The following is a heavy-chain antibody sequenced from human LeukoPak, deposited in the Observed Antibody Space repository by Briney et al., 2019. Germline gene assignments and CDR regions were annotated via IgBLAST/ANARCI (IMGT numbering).Heavy chain of an antibody. CDR1: GYTFPSYF. CDR2: VNPTGGST. D-gene: IGHD6-6*01. J-gene: IGHJ4*02. Sequence: ASVKVSCKASGYTFPSYFMHWVRQAPGQGLEWMGIVNPTGGSTAYAQKFQGRVTMTRDTSTSTVYMELSSLRSDDTAVYYCARTAARRFDYWGQGTLVTVSS. V-gene: IGHV1-46*01. CDR3: ARTAARRFDY.